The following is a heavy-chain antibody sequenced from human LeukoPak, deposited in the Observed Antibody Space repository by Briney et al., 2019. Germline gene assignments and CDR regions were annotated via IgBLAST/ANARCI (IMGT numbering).Heavy chain of an antibody. CDR2: IYTSGST. J-gene: IGHJ3*02. D-gene: IGHD2-2*01. CDR1: DSISGYY. CDR3: ARQKCTSASCLTKNAFDI. V-gene: IGHV4-4*09. Sequence: SETLSLTCTVSDSISGYYWSWIRQPPGKGLEWIGYIYTSGSTNYNPSLESRVTISVDTSKNQFSLDLSSVTAADTAVYYCARQKCTSASCLTKNAFDIWGQGTMVTVSS.